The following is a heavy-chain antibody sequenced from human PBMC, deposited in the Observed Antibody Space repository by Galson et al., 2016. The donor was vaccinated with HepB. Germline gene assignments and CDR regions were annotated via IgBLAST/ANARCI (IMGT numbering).Heavy chain of an antibody. D-gene: IGHD6-19*01. CDR3: ARAGVAVAGILY. CDR1: GYTFTSYY. J-gene: IGHJ4*02. CDR2: INPSGGST. Sequence: SVKVSCKASGYTFTSYYMHWVRQAPGQGLEWMGIINPSGGSTSYAQKFQGRVTMTRDTSTSTVYMEPSSLRSEDTAVYYCARAGVAVAGILYWGQGTLVTVSS. V-gene: IGHV1-46*01.